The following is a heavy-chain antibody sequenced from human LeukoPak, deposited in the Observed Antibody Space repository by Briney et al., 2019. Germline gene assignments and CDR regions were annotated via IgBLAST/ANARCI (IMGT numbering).Heavy chain of an antibody. Sequence: ASVKVSCKASGYTFTSYDINWMRQATGQGLEWMGWMNPNSGGTNYAQKFQGRVTMTRDTSISTAYMELSRLRSDDTAVYYCARDDYGDSNWFDPWGQGTLVTVSS. CDR3: ARDDYGDSNWFDP. J-gene: IGHJ5*02. D-gene: IGHD4-17*01. V-gene: IGHV1-2*02. CDR2: MNPNSGGT. CDR1: GYTFTSYD.